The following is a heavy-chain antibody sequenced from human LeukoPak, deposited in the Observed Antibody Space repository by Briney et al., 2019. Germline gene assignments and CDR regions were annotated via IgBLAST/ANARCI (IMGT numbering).Heavy chain of an antibody. CDR3: ARGEYSYGYGTY. CDR1: GFTFSDYS. D-gene: IGHD5-18*01. Sequence: GGSLRLSCAASGFTFSDYSMSWIRQAPGKGLEWVSYIRSSGNTIYYADSVKGRFTISRDNAKNSLYLQMNSLRAEDTAVYYCARGEYSYGYGTYWGQGTLVTVSS. V-gene: IGHV3-11*04. J-gene: IGHJ4*02. CDR2: IRSSGNTI.